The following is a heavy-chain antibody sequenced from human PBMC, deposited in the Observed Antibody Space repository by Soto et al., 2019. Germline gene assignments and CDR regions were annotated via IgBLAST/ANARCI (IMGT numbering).Heavy chain of an antibody. D-gene: IGHD6-13*01. Sequence: GGSLRLSCAASGFTFSSYGMHWVRQAPGKGLEWVAVIWYDGSNKYYADSVKGRFTISRDNSKNTLYLQMNSLRAEDTAVYYCARDDGGSAADGFDYWVQGTLVTVSS. V-gene: IGHV3-33*01. J-gene: IGHJ4*02. CDR2: IWYDGSNK. CDR1: GFTFSSYG. CDR3: ARDDGGSAADGFDY.